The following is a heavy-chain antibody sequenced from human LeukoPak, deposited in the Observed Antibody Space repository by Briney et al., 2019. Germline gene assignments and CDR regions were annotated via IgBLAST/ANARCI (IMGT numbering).Heavy chain of an antibody. CDR1: GFTFSTYA. D-gene: IGHD6-13*01. CDR2: ISGNADGT. V-gene: IGHV3-23*01. Sequence: GGSLRLSCAASGFTFSTYAMSWVRQAPGKGLEWVSSISGNADGTYYADSVEGRFTVSRDNSKNKLYLQMNSLRAEDTAVYYCARDFIAAAATGYWGQGTLVTVSS. J-gene: IGHJ4*02. CDR3: ARDFIAAAATGY.